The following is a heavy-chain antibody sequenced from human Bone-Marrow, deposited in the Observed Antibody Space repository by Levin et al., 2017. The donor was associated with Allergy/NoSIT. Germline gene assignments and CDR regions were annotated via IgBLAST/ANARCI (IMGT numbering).Heavy chain of an antibody. CDR1: GFTFTSYA. Sequence: GESLKISCAASGFTFTSYAMNWVRQAPGKGLEWVSLISGSGGSTYYADSVKGRFTISRDNSKNTLYLQMNSLRAEDTAVYYCAKDLNVRFLEWLSSDAFDIWGQGTMVTVSS. V-gene: IGHV3-23*01. J-gene: IGHJ3*02. D-gene: IGHD3-3*01. CDR3: AKDLNVRFLEWLSSDAFDI. CDR2: ISGSGGST.